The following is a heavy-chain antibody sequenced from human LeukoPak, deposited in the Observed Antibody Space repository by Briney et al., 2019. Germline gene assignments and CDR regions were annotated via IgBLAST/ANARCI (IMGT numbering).Heavy chain of an antibody. CDR2: LYYSGST. D-gene: IGHD3-22*01. CDR3: ARRPHYYDSSGVFDY. V-gene: IGHV4-59*12. Sequence: SETLSLTCTVSGGSISNYYWSWIRQPPGKGLEWIGYLYYSGSTNYNPSLKSRVTISVDTSKNQFSLKLSSVTAADTAVYYCARRPHYYDSSGVFDYWGQGTLVTVSS. J-gene: IGHJ4*02. CDR1: GGSISNYY.